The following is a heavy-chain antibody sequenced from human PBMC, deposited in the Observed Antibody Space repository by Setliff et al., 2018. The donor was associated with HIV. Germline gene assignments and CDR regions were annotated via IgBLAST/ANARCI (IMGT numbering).Heavy chain of an antibody. D-gene: IGHD3-10*01. J-gene: IGHJ3*02. CDR3: ASHCPNTVCVLLWFGERGAFDI. CDR2: INHSGRT. V-gene: IGHV4-34*01. CDR1: GGSFSGYY. Sequence: SETLSLTCAVYGGSFSGYYWSWIRQPPGKGLEWIGEINHSGRTNYNPSLKRRVTISVDTSKSQFSLKLSSVTAADTAVYYWASHCPNTVCVLLWFGERGAFDIWGQGTMVTVSS.